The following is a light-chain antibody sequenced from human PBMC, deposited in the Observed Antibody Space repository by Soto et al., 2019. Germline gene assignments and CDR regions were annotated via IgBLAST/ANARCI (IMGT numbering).Light chain of an antibody. CDR1: QDIKYY. Sequence: DIQMTQSPSSLSASVGYRVTITCQASQDIKYYLNWYQHRPGKAPELLIYDASNLEAGVPSRFSGSGSGTDFTFTISSLQPEDIATYYCQQYENVPLTFGGGTKVDIK. CDR2: DAS. J-gene: IGKJ4*01. CDR3: QQYENVPLT. V-gene: IGKV1-33*01.